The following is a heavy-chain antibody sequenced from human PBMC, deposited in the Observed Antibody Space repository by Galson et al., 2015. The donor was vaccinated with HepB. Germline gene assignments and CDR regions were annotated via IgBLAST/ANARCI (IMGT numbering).Heavy chain of an antibody. J-gene: IGHJ4*02. Sequence: TLSLTCPVSGGSITGDYYWSWIRQPPGKGLEWIGYIYYSGSTYYNPSLESRVTISVDTSKNQFSLRLTSVTAADTAVYYCARDFWSGYLDYWGQGSLVIVSS. CDR1: GGSITGDYY. CDR2: IYYSGST. V-gene: IGHV4-30-4*01. D-gene: IGHD3-3*01. CDR3: ARDFWSGYLDY.